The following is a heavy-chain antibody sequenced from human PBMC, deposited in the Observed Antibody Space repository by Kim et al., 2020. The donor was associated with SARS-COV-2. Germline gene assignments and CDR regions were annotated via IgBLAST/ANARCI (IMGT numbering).Heavy chain of an antibody. CDR3: TLGDCSGGSCYGNY. CDR2: IKSKTDGGTT. J-gene: IGHJ4*02. D-gene: IGHD2-15*01. V-gene: IGHV3-15*01. CDR1: GFTFSNAW. Sequence: GGSLRLSCAASGFTFSNAWMSWVRQAPGKGLEWVGRIKSKTDGGTTDYAAPVKGRFTISRDDSKNTLSLQMNSLKTEDTAVYYCTLGDCSGGSCYGNYWGQGTLVTVSS.